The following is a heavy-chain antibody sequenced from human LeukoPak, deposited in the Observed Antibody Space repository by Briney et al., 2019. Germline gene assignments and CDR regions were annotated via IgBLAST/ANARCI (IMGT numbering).Heavy chain of an antibody. D-gene: IGHD5-12*01. V-gene: IGHV3-7*01. CDR1: GFTFGNYW. J-gene: IGHJ4*02. Sequence: EGSLRLSCAASGFTFGNYWMTWVRQAPGKGLVWVAHINQDGSEEHYKDSVKARFTISRDNAKNSLSLQMNSLRAEDTAVYYCVRGGGVSGYDLLDYWGQGTLVTVSS. CDR3: VRGGGVSGYDLLDY. CDR2: INQDGSEE.